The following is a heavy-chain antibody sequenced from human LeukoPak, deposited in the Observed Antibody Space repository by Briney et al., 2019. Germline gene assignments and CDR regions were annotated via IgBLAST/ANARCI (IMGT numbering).Heavy chain of an antibody. Sequence: GGSLRLSCAASGFTFSNYGMHWVRQAPGKGLERVAYIRYDGSNKYYADSVKGRFTISRDNSKNTLYLQMNSLRAEDTAVYYCAKAGATMVRGVIAYYYYMDVWGKGTTVTISS. D-gene: IGHD3-10*01. CDR2: IRYDGSNK. CDR1: GFTFSNYG. V-gene: IGHV3-30*02. J-gene: IGHJ6*03. CDR3: AKAGATMVRGVIAYYYYMDV.